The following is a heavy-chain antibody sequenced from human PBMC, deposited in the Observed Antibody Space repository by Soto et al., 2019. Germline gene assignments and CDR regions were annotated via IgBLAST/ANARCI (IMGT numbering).Heavy chain of an antibody. CDR3: AKDSNWNSGWDYYGMDV. CDR2: ISYDGSNK. Sequence: PGGSLRLSCAASGFTFSSYGMHWARQAPGKGLEWVAVISYDGSNKYYADSVKGRFTISRDNSKNTLYLQMNSLRAEDTAVYYCAKDSNWNSGWDYYGMDVWGQGTTVTVSS. CDR1: GFTFSSYG. V-gene: IGHV3-30*18. D-gene: IGHD1-7*01. J-gene: IGHJ6*02.